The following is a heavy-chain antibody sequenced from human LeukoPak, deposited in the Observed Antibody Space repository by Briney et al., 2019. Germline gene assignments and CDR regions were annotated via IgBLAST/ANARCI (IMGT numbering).Heavy chain of an antibody. Sequence: GGSLRLSCAASGFTFSSYEMNWDRQAPGKGLEWVSYISSSGSTIYYADSVKGRFTISRDNAKNSLYLQMNSLRAEDTAVYYCARVVGATVVDYWGQGTLVTVSS. CDR1: GFTFSSYE. V-gene: IGHV3-48*03. CDR2: ISSSGSTI. CDR3: ARVVGATVVDY. J-gene: IGHJ4*02. D-gene: IGHD1-26*01.